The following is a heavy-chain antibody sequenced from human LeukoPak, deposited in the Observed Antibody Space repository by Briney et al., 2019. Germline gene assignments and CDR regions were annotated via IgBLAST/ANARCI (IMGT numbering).Heavy chain of an antibody. CDR3: ARRRQGVFDY. CDR2: IYYSGST. CDR1: GGSISSSSYY. V-gene: IGHV4-39*01. J-gene: IGHJ4*02. Sequence: PPETLSLTCTVSGGSISSSSYYWGWIRQPPGKGLEWIGSIYYSGSTYYNPSLKSRVTISVDTSKNQFSLKLSSVTAADTAVYYCARRRQGVFDYWGQGTLVTVSS.